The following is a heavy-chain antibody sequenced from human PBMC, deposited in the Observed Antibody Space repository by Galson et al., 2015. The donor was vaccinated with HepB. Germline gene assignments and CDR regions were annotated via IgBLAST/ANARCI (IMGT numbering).Heavy chain of an antibody. CDR3: ARETYGDWPFDY. D-gene: IGHD4-17*01. CDR2: ISCSSSTI. V-gene: IGHV3-48*02. J-gene: IGHJ4*02. CDR1: GFTFSSYS. Sequence: SLRLSCAASGFTFSSYSMNWVRQAPGKRLEWVSYISCSSSTIYYADSVKGRFTISRDNAKNSLYLQMNSLRDEDTAVYYCARETYGDWPFDYWGQGTLVTVSS.